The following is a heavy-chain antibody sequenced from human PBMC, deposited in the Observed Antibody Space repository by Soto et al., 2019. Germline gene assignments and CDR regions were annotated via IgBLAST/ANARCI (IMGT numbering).Heavy chain of an antibody. D-gene: IGHD3-9*01. CDR2: IYWDDDT. J-gene: IGHJ4*02. V-gene: IGHV2-5*02. Sequence: SGPTLVNPTQTLTLTCTVSGFSVSTRGVGVGWFRQPPGKAPEWLALIYWDDDTRYSPSLRSGLTITKDTSKNQVVLILTTIDPVDTATYYCAHRRAFDGYFDYWGQGTLVTVSS. CDR1: GFSVSTRGVG. CDR3: AHRRAFDGYFDY.